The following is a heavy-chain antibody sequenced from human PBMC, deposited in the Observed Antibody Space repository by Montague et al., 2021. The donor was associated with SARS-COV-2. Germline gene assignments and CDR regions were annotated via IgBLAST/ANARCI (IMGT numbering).Heavy chain of an antibody. Sequence: PALVKPTQTLTLTCTFSGFSLSTSGMCVSWIRQPPGKALEWLARIDWDDDKYYSPSLKTRLTISKDTSKNQVVLTMTNMDPVDTATYYCARVLVAAAGSPFDPWGQGTLVTVSS. CDR2: IDWDDDK. D-gene: IGHD6-13*01. J-gene: IGHJ5*02. CDR3: ARVLVAAAGSPFDP. V-gene: IGHV2-70*11. CDR1: GFSLSTSGMC.